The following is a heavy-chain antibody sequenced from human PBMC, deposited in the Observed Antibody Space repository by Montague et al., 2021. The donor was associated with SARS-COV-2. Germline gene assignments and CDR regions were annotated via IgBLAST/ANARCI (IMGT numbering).Heavy chain of an antibody. V-gene: IGHV4-59*01. Sequence: SETLSLTCTVSGGSFISYYCSWIRQPPGKGLFLIGYIYYSGSTNYNPVCKSRVTISVDTSKNQFSLKLSSVTAADTAVYYCAGTYYDFWSGFIHYYYMDVWGKGTTVTVSS. J-gene: IGHJ6*03. CDR2: IYYSGST. CDR1: GGSFISYY. CDR3: AGTYYDFWSGFIHYYYMDV. D-gene: IGHD3-3*01.